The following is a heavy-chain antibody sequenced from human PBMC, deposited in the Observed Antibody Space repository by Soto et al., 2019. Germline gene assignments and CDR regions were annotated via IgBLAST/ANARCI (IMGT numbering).Heavy chain of an antibody. D-gene: IGHD2-2*01. V-gene: IGHV3-73*01. CDR2: IRSKGNSYAT. J-gene: IGHJ5*02. CDR1: GFAFSGSA. CDR3: TLGYCISTNCYPRFDP. Sequence: EVQLVESGGGLVQPGGSLKLSCAASGFAFSGSALHWVRQASGKGLEWVGRIRSKGNSYATAYAASVKGRFTISRDDSKXRAYLQMNSLKTEDTAVYYCTLGYCISTNCYPRFDPWGQGTLVTVSS.